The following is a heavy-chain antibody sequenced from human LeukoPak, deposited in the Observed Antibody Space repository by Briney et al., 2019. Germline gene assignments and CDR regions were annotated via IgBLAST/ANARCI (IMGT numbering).Heavy chain of an antibody. D-gene: IGHD2-2*01. V-gene: IGHV3-21*01. CDR3: ARDRRLPAATLAY. J-gene: IGHJ4*02. CDR1: GFPFSSYT. CDR2: ISSSSSYI. Sequence: GGSLRLSCAASGFPFSSYTFNWVRQAPGKGLEWVSSISSSSSYIYYADSVKGRFTISRDNAKNSLYLQMNSLRAEDTAVYYCARDRRLPAATLAYWGQGTLVTVSS.